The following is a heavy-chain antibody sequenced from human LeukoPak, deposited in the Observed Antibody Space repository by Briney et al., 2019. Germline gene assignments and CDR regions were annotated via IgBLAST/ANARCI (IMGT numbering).Heavy chain of an antibody. CDR2: INHCGST. D-gene: IGHD2-2*01. Sequence: PSETLSLTCAVYGGSFSGYYWSWIRQPPGRGLEWIGEINHCGSTNYNPSLKSRVTISVDTSKNQFSLKLNSVTAADTAVYYCARLNLVGNVVTIGYWGQGTLVTVSS. CDR1: GGSFSGYY. CDR3: ARLNLVGNVVTIGY. V-gene: IGHV4-34*01. J-gene: IGHJ4*02.